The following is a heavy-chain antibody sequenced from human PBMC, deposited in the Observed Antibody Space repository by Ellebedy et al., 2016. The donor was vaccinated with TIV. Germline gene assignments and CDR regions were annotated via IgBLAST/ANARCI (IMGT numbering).Heavy chain of an antibody. CDR2: INPNSGDT. J-gene: IGHJ3*02. Sequence: ASVKVSCKAFRYVFTGYYLHWVRRAPGQGLEWMGWINPNSGDTNYAQKFQGRVTTTRDTSTSTAYMELRSLRSEDTAVYYCASGVVVVQDNDAFDIWGQGTMVTVSS. CDR1: RYVFTGYY. D-gene: IGHD2-15*01. V-gene: IGHV1-2*02. CDR3: ASGVVVVQDNDAFDI.